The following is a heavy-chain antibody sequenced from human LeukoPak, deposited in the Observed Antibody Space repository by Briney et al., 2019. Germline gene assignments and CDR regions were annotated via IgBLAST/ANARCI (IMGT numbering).Heavy chain of an antibody. CDR3: AKDFEVVSGVYYYGSSGYYFDY. V-gene: IGHV3-23*01. D-gene: IGHD3-22*01. CDR1: GFTFSSYA. Sequence: GGSLRLSCAASGFTFSSYAMSWVRQAPGKGLEWVSALSGSGGSTYYADSVKGGFTISRDNSKNTLYLQMNSLRAEVTAVYYCAKDFEVVSGVYYYGSSGYYFDYWGRGTLVTVSS. CDR2: LSGSGGST. J-gene: IGHJ4*02.